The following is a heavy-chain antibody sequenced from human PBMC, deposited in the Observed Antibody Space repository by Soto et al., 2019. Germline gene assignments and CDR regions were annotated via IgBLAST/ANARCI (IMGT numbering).Heavy chain of an antibody. CDR1: GFTFSSHT. V-gene: IGHV3-21*01. J-gene: IGHJ6*02. CDR3: ARDRGFYDSAGTLATGDYNYGMDV. CDR2: VTSSGSSI. Sequence: EVQLVESGGGLVKPGGSLRLSCAASGFTFSSHTMNWVRQAPGKGLEWVSSVTSSGSSIYYADSLKGRFTISRDNAKNSLYLQINSLRAEDTAVYYCARDRGFYDSAGTLATGDYNYGMDVWGQGTTVIVSS. D-gene: IGHD3-22*01.